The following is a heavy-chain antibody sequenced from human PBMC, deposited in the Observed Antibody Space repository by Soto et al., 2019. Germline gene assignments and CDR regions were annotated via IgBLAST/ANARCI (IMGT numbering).Heavy chain of an antibody. CDR3: ARTSYYYDSSGYYSAFDI. CDR2: IYYSGST. Sequence: SESLSLTCTVSGGSISSSSFHWGWIRQPPGKGLEWIGSIYYSGSTYYSPSLKSRVTISVDTSKNQFSLKLSSVTAADTAVYYCARTSYYYDSSGYYSAFDIWGQGTMVT. CDR1: GGSISSSSFH. D-gene: IGHD3-22*01. J-gene: IGHJ3*02. V-gene: IGHV4-39*07.